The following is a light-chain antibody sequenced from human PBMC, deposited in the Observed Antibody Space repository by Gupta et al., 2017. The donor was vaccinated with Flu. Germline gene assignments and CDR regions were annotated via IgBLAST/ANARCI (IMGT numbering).Light chain of an antibody. CDR2: TAT. CDR1: QGISNY. J-gene: IGKJ4*01. Sequence: PSFLSASVGDRVTITCRARQGISNYLDWYQRKPGKAPNLLIYTATRGESGVPSRFSGSGCGTEFTLTITSLQPEDFANYYCQQRNGSPFTFGRGTXVEI. CDR3: QQRNGSPFT. V-gene: IGKV1-9*01.